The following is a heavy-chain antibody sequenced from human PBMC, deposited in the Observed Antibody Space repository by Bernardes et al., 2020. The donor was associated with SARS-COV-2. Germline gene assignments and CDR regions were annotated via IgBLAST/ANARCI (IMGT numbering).Heavy chain of an antibody. J-gene: IGHJ4*02. V-gene: IGHV1-8*01. CDR1: GYTFISYA. Sequence: ASVKVSCKASGYTFISYAINWVRQATGQGLEWMGWMNPDNGNTGYSQKFQGRVTMTRDTSISTAYMELTSLTPEDTAVYYCARTNISSAGQDFGYWGRGTLVTVSA. D-gene: IGHD6-6*01. CDR2: MNPDNGNT. CDR3: ARTNISSAGQDFGY.